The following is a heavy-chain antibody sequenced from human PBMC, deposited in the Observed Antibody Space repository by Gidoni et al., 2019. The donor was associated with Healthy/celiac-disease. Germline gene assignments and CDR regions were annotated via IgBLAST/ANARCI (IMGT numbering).Heavy chain of an antibody. Sequence: QVQLQQWGAGLLKPSETLSLTCAVYGGSVSGYYWSWIRQPPGKGLGWIGEINHSGSTNYNPSLKSRVTISVDTSKNQFSLKLSSVTAADTAVYYCARDSPHDAFDIWGQGTMVTVSS. J-gene: IGHJ3*02. CDR2: INHSGST. CDR3: ARDSPHDAFDI. CDR1: GGSVSGYY. V-gene: IGHV4-34*01.